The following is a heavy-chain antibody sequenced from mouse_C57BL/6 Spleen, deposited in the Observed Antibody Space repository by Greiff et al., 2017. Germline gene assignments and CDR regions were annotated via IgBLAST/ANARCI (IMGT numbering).Heavy chain of an antibody. Sequence: EVQLQQSGPVLVKPGASVKMSCKASGYTFTDYYMNWVKQSHGKSLEWIGVINPYNGGTSYNQKFKGKATLTVDKSSSTAYMELNSLTSEDSAVYYCARSGGYSDYAMDYWGQGTSVTVSS. J-gene: IGHJ4*01. CDR1: GYTFTDYY. CDR2: INPYNGGT. CDR3: ARSGGYSDYAMDY. V-gene: IGHV1-19*01. D-gene: IGHD2-3*01.